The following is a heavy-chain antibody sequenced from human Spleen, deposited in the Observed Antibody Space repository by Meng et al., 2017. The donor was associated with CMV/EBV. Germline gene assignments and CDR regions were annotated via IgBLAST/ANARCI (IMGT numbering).Heavy chain of an antibody. CDR2: INWNGGST. Sequence: GESLKISCAASGFTFDDYGMSWVRQAPGKGLEWVSGINWNGGSTGYADSVKGRFTISRDNAKNSLYLQMNSLRAEDTAVYYCARDRIVAGNGEFWFDPWGQGTLVTVSS. D-gene: IGHD6-19*01. CDR1: GFTFDDYG. V-gene: IGHV3-20*04. CDR3: ARDRIVAGNGEFWFDP. J-gene: IGHJ5*02.